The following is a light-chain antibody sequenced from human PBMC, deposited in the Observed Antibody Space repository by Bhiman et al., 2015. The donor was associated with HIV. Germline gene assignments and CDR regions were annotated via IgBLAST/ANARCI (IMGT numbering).Light chain of an antibody. Sequence: QSALTQPASVSGSPGQSITISCTGTRDDIGAYDYVSWYKHHPGEAPKLMIFDVTKRPSGVSDRFSGSKSGNAASLTISGLQSEDDAFYYCASCTTATTWVFGGGTELTVL. V-gene: IGLV2-14*03. CDR3: ASCTTATTWV. CDR2: DVT. J-gene: IGLJ3*02. CDR1: RDDIGAYDY.